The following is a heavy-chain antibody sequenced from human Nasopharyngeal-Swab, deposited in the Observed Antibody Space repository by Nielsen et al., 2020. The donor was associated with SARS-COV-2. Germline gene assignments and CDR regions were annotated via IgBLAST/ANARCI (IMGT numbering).Heavy chain of an antibody. Sequence: KVSCKGSGYSFTSYWIRWGRQMPGKGLEWMGRIDPSDSYTNYSPSFQGHVTISADKSISTAYLQWSSLKASDTAMYYCARWVVDCSSTSCHYYFDYWGQGTLVTVSS. CDR1: GYSFTSYW. CDR2: IDPSDSYT. V-gene: IGHV5-10-1*01. J-gene: IGHJ4*02. CDR3: ARWVVDCSSTSCHYYFDY. D-gene: IGHD2-2*01.